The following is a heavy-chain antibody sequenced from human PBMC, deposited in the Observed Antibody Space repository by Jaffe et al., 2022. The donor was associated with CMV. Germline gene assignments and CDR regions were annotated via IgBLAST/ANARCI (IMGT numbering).Heavy chain of an antibody. CDR1: GGSFSGYY. D-gene: IGHD6-13*01. CDR2: INHSGST. CDR3: ARRKYSSTRINYYYYGMDV. Sequence: QVQLQQWGAGLLKPSETLSLTCAVYGGSFSGYYWSWIRQPPGKGLEWIGEINHSGSTNYNPSLKSRVTISVDTSKNQFSLKLSSVTAADTAVYYCARRKYSSTRINYYYYGMDVWGQGTTVTVSS. V-gene: IGHV4-34*01. J-gene: IGHJ6*02.